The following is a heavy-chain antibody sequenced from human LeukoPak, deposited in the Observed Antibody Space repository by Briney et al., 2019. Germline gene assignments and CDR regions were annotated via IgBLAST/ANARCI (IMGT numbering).Heavy chain of an antibody. J-gene: IGHJ4*02. D-gene: IGHD5-18*01. CDR2: VSGSGGST. V-gene: IGHV3-23*01. CDR1: GFTFSSYW. CDR3: ARDGTAMVITNGYFDY. Sequence: GGSLRLSCAASGFTFSSYWMSWVRQAPGKGLEWVSAVSGSGGSTYSADSVKGRFTISRDNSKNTLYLQINSLRAEDTAVYYCARDGTAMVITNGYFDYWGQGTLVTVSS.